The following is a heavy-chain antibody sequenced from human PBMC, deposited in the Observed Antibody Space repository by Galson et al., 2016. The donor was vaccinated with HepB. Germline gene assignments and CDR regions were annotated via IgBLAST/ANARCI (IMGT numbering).Heavy chain of an antibody. D-gene: IGHD1-26*01. CDR2: IYWDDDQ. J-gene: IGHJ4*02. CDR3: ARVPMWGSFDY. V-gene: IGHV2-5*02. Sequence: PALVKPTQTLTLTCTFSGFSLSTSGVGVGWIRQPPGKALEWLALIYWDDDQRYSPSLESRLTITKDTSKNQVVLSMTNMDPVDIATYYCARVPMWGSFDYWGQGTLVTVSP. CDR1: GFSLSTSGVG.